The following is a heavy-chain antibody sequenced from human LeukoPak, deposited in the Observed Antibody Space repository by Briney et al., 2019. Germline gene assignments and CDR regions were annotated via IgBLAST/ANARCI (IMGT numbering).Heavy chain of an antibody. CDR2: IYSGGST. Sequence: PGGSLRLSCAASEFTVSSNYMSWVRQAPGKGLEWVSVIYSGGSTYYADSVKGRFTISRDNSKNTLYLQMNSLRAEDTAVYYCARAFSNWAYYFDYWGQGTLVTVSS. D-gene: IGHD7-27*01. CDR1: EFTVSSNY. V-gene: IGHV3-53*01. J-gene: IGHJ4*02. CDR3: ARAFSNWAYYFDY.